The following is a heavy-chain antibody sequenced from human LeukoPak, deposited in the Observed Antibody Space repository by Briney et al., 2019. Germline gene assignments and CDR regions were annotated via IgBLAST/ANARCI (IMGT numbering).Heavy chain of an antibody. V-gene: IGHV5-51*01. Sequence: GESLKISCKGSGYSFTSYWIGWVGQMPGKGLEWMGIIYPGDSDTRYSPSFQGQVTISADKSISAAYLQWSSLKASGTATYYCARSKYQLLPRYYYYYMDVWGKGTTVRV. CDR1: GYSFTSYW. CDR2: IYPGDSDT. D-gene: IGHD2-2*01. J-gene: IGHJ6*03. CDR3: ARSKYQLLPRYYYYYMDV.